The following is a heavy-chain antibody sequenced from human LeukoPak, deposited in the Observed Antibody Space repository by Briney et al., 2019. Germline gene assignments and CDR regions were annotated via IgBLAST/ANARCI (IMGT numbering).Heavy chain of an antibody. CDR3: ARVRMVRGYYFDY. J-gene: IGHJ4*02. Sequence: GASVKVSCKASGGTFSSYAISWVRQAPGQGLEWMGGIIPIFGTANYAQKFQGRVTITTDESTSTAYMELSSLRSEDTAVYYCARVRMVRGYYFDYWGQGNLVTVSS. V-gene: IGHV1-69*05. CDR1: GGTFSSYA. D-gene: IGHD3-10*01. CDR2: IIPIFGTA.